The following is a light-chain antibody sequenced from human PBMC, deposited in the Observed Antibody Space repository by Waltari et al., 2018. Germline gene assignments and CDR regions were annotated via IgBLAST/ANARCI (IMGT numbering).Light chain of an antibody. Sequence: SALTHPASVSGSPGQSIPLPCTGTSSDVGSYSLVPWYLQYPGKVPKLIVYEANQRPSGVSSRFSGSKSGNTASLTISGLQAEDEADYYCCSYAGSSTLIFGGGTKVTVL. CDR3: CSYAGSSTLI. V-gene: IGLV2-23*01. J-gene: IGLJ2*01. CDR1: SSDVGSYSL. CDR2: EAN.